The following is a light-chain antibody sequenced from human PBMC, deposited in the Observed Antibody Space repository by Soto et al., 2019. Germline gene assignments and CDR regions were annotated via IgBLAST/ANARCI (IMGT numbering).Light chain of an antibody. Sequence: DIQMTQSPSSLSASVGDRVTITCRASQDIGSHLAWYQQKPEKAPKSLIYFASTLQSGVPSRFSARGSGKDFTLTVSSLQPEEFATYYCQQFRSFPITFGQGTRLEI. V-gene: IGKV1D-16*01. CDR3: QQFRSFPIT. J-gene: IGKJ5*01. CDR1: QDIGSH. CDR2: FAS.